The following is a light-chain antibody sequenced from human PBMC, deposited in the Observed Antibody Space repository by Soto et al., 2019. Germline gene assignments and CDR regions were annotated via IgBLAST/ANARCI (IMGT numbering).Light chain of an antibody. V-gene: IGLV2-8*01. J-gene: IGLJ3*02. Sequence: QSALTQPPSASGSPGQSVTISCTGTSSDVGGYNYVSWYQQHPGKAPKLMFYEVSKRPSGVPDRFSGSKSGNTASLTVSGLQDEDEADYYCSSYAGSNNLVFGGGTKLTVL. CDR3: SSYAGSNNLV. CDR1: SSDVGGYNY. CDR2: EVS.